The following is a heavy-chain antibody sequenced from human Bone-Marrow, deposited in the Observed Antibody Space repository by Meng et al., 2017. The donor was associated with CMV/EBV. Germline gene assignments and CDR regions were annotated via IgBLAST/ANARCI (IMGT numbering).Heavy chain of an antibody. CDR1: GFTFSSYS. D-gene: IGHD3-16*01. CDR3: AAIKGGS. J-gene: IGHJ6*02. V-gene: IGHV3-7*01. CDR2: IKEDGSEK. Sequence: SCKASGFTFSSYSMNWVRQAPGKGLEWVASIKEDGSEKLYEGSVRGRFTISRDNAKNSLYLQMNSLRVEDTAVYYCAAIKGGSWGQGTTVTVSS.